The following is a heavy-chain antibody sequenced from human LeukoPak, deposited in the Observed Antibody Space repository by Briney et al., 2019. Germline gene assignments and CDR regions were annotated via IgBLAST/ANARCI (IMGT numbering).Heavy chain of an antibody. CDR2: ISAYNGNT. D-gene: IGHD2-2*01. J-gene: IGHJ6*03. CDR3: ARGYCSSTSCRGGFYYYMDV. V-gene: IGHV1-18*01. CDR1: GYTFTSYG. Sequence: ASVKVSCKASGYTFTSYGISWVRQAPGQGLEGVGWISAYNGNTNYAQKLQGRVTMTTDTSTSTAYMELRSLRSDDTAVYYCARGYCSSTSCRGGFYYYMDVWGKGTTVTVSS.